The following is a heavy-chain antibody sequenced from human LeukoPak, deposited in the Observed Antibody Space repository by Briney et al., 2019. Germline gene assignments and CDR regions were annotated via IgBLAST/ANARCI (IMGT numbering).Heavy chain of an antibody. J-gene: IGHJ6*02. CDR2: ISGSGGST. CDR1: GFTFSSYA. CDR3: ARDLELGYYYYGMDV. D-gene: IGHD1-7*01. Sequence: GGSLRLSCAASGFTFSSYAMSWVRQAPGKGLEWVSAISGSGGSTYYADSVKGRFAISRDNSKNTLYLQMNSLRAEDTAVYYCARDLELGYYYYGMDVWGQGTTVTVSS. V-gene: IGHV3-23*01.